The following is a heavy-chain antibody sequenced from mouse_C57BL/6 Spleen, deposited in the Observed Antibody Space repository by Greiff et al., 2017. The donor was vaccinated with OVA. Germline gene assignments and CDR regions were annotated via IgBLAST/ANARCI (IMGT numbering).Heavy chain of an antibody. Sequence: QVQLQQSGPELVKPGASVKISCKASGYAFSSSWMNWVKQRPGKGLEWIGRIYPGDGDTKYNGKFKGTATLTADKSSSTAYMQLSSLTSEDSAVYFCARYEDYGSSYDDYWGQGTTLTVSS. CDR2: IYPGDGDT. D-gene: IGHD1-1*01. V-gene: IGHV1-82*01. CDR3: ARYEDYGSSYDDY. CDR1: GYAFSSSW. J-gene: IGHJ2*01.